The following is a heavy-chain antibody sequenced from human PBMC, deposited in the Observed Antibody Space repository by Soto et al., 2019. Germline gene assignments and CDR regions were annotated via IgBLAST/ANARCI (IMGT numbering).Heavy chain of an antibody. D-gene: IGHD2-15*01. Sequence: SETLSLTCTVSGGSISSYYWSWIRQPPGKGLEWIGYIYYSGSTNYNPSLKSRVTISVDTSKNQFSLKLSSVTAADMAVYYCAGGYCSGGSCFLFDIWGQGTMVTVSS. J-gene: IGHJ3*02. V-gene: IGHV4-59*01. CDR3: AGGYCSGGSCFLFDI. CDR2: IYYSGST. CDR1: GGSISSYY.